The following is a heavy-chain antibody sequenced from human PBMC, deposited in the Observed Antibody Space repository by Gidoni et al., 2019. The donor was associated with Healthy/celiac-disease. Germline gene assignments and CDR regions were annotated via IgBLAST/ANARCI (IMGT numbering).Heavy chain of an antibody. D-gene: IGHD3-10*01. V-gene: IGHV4-34*01. J-gene: IGHJ6*02. CDR3: ARGHYYGSGSYYRRYYYYGMDV. Sequence: QVQLQQWGAGLLKPSETLSLTCAVYGGSFSGYYCSWLRQPPGKGLEWIGEINHSGSTNYNPSLKSRVTISVDTSKNQFSLKLSSVTAADTAVYYCARGHYYGSGSYYRRYYYYGMDVWGQGTTVTVSS. CDR2: INHSGST. CDR1: GGSFSGYY.